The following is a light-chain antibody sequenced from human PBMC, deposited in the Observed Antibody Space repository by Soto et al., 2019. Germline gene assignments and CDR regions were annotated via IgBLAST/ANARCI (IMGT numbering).Light chain of an antibody. Sequence: QSVLTQSPSASASLGASVKLTCTLSSGHNTYSIAWHQQQPEKGPRFLMKLTSDGSHSRGDGIPDRFSGSSSGAERYLTIASLQSAEEADYYCQTWATGIQVFGGGTKLTVL. CDR3: QTWATGIQV. CDR1: SGHNTYS. V-gene: IGLV4-69*01. J-gene: IGLJ2*01. CDR2: LTSDGSH.